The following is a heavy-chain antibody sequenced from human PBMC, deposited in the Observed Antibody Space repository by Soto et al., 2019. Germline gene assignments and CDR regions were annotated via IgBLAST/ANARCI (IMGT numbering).Heavy chain of an antibody. CDR1: GGSISSGGYS. V-gene: IGHV4-30-2*01. Sequence: QLQLQESGSGLVKPSQTLSLTCAVSGGSISSGGYSWSWIRQPPGKGLEWIGYIYHSGNTYYNPPHKNRVTISVNSSKNQFSMKLSSVTAADTAVYYCARIPSPWGRGTLVTVSS. D-gene: IGHD2-21*01. CDR2: IYHSGNT. CDR3: ARIPSP. J-gene: IGHJ5*02.